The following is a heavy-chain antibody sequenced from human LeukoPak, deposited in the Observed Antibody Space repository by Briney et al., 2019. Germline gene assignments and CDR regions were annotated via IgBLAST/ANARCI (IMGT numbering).Heavy chain of an antibody. Sequence: SETLSLTCTVSGGSISSYYWNWIRQLPGKGLEWIGYIYYSGSTNYNPSLKSRVTISVDTSKNQFSLNLTSVTAADTAVYYCARHEGYDILTGYSYYFDYWGQGALVTVSS. CDR2: IYYSGST. J-gene: IGHJ4*02. V-gene: IGHV4-59*08. D-gene: IGHD3-9*01. CDR3: ARHEGYDILTGYSYYFDY. CDR1: GGSISSYY.